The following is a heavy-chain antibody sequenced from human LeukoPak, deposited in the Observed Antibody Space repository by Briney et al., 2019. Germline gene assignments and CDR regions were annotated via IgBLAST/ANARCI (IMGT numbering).Heavy chain of an antibody. V-gene: IGHV3-23*01. J-gene: IGHJ4*02. CDR3: VRDRRAVAVYFDY. Sequence: GGSLRLSCAASGFTFSSYAMSWVRQAPGKGLEWVSAISGSGGSTYSADSVKGRFTISRDNSKNTLYLQMNSLRTEDTAVYYCVRDRRAVAVYFDYWGQGTLVTVSS. CDR1: GFTFSSYA. CDR2: ISGSGGST. D-gene: IGHD6-19*01.